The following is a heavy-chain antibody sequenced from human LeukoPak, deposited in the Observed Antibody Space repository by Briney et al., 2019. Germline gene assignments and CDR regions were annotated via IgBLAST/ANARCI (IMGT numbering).Heavy chain of an antibody. CDR2: IYYSGST. Sequence: SETLSLTCTVSGGSISSSSYYWGWLRQPPGKGLEWIGSIYYSGSTYFNPSLKSRVTISVDTSKKQFSLKQSPVTAADTAVYYCATTRVGATRGFFDYWGRGTLVTVSS. D-gene: IGHD1-26*01. CDR1: GGSISSSSYY. V-gene: IGHV4-39*01. J-gene: IGHJ4*03. CDR3: ATTRVGATRGFFDY.